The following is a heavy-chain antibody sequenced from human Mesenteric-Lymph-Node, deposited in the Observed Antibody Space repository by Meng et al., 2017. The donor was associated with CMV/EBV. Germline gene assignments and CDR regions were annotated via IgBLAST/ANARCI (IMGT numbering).Heavy chain of an antibody. V-gene: IGHV4-39*01. CDR3: GRHVSTGGPEGAFDI. CDR1: GGPFSSGTHF. D-gene: IGHD3-16*01. J-gene: IGHJ3*02. CDR2: FYYGGDT. Sequence: SETLSLTCSVSGGPFSSGTHFWAWIRQPPGKGLEWIGDFYYGGDTYYNPSLESRVTISADASKKQFSLKLTSVTAADTAVYFCGRHVSTGGPEGAFDIWGRGTMVTVSS.